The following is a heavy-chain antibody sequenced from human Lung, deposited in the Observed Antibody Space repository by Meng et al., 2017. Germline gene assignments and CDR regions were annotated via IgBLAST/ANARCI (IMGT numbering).Heavy chain of an antibody. D-gene: IGHD6-19*01. CDR1: GYTFIDYY. Sequence: QAQLVQSGAQVKKPGASAHGSCKASGYTFIDYYMHWVRQAPGQGLEWMGRINPNSGGADYAQKFQGRVTMTRDKSISTAYMELTRLRSDDTAVYYCAREQQWLVQDFDSWGQGTLVTVSS. J-gene: IGHJ4*02. V-gene: IGHV1-2*06. CDR2: INPNSGGA. CDR3: AREQQWLVQDFDS.